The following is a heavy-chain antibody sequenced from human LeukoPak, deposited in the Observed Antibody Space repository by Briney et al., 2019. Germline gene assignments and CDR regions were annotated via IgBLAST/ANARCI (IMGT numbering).Heavy chain of an antibody. J-gene: IGHJ3*02. D-gene: IGHD2-2*01. CDR2: INPHSGDT. V-gene: IGHV1-2*02. CDR3: ARASVPPVAIFDFDI. Sequence: ASVKVSCKXSGYAFTGHYMHWVRQAPGQGLEWMGWINPHSGDTNYAQKFQGRVTMTRDTSISAAYMELSGLTSDDTALYYCARASVPPVAIFDFDIWGQGTMVTVSS. CDR1: GYAFTGHY.